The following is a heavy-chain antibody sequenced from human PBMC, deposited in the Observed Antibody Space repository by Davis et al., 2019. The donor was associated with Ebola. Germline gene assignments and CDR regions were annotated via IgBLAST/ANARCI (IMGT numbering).Heavy chain of an antibody. CDR2: VRGSGGRT. J-gene: IGHJ4*02. Sequence: PGGSLRLSCAASGFTFSSYAMTWVRQAPGKGLEWVSSVRGSGGRTFYADSLKGRFTISRDDSKNTLYLQMNSLRDEDTALYYCAKDGETYYSDSGGFYLDYWGQGTLVTVSS. V-gene: IGHV3-23*01. CDR3: AKDGETYYSDSGGFYLDY. D-gene: IGHD3-22*01. CDR1: GFTFSSYA.